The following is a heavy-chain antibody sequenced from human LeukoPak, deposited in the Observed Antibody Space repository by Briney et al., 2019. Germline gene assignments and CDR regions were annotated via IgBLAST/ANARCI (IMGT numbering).Heavy chain of an antibody. D-gene: IGHD3-22*01. CDR1: GYTFTGYY. Sequence: ASVKVSCKASGYTFTGYYMHWVRQAPGQGLEWMGWINPNSGGTNYAQKFQGWVTMTRDTSISTAYMELSRLRSDDTAVYYCARAGGTDYYDSSGYPWGYWGQGTLVTVSS. V-gene: IGHV1-2*04. CDR3: ARAGGTDYYDSSGYPWGY. J-gene: IGHJ4*02. CDR2: INPNSGGT.